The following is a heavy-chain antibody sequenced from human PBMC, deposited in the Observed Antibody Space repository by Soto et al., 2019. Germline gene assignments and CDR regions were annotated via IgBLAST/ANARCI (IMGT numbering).Heavy chain of an antibody. V-gene: IGHV2-70*04. CDR3: ARSPSYYYDSSGYHSVAFEY. CDR2: IDWDDDK. Sequence: SGPTLVNPTQTLTLTCTFSGFSLSTSGMRVSWIRQPPGKALEWLARIDWDDDKFYSTSLKTRLTISKDTSKNQEVLTMTNMDPADTATYYCARSPSYYYDSSGYHSVAFEYWGQGTLVTVTS. CDR1: GFSLSTSGMR. D-gene: IGHD3-22*01. J-gene: IGHJ4*02.